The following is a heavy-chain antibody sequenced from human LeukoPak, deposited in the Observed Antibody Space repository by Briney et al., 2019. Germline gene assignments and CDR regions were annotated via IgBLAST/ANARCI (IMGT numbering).Heavy chain of an antibody. Sequence: SETLSLTCTVSGGSISSYYWSWIRQPPGKGLEWVGYIYYSGSTNYNPSLKSRVTISVDTSKNQFSLKLSSVTAADTAVYYCARAVWPRGLFDYWGQGTLVTVSS. CDR3: ARAVWPRGLFDY. V-gene: IGHV4-59*01. J-gene: IGHJ4*02. CDR1: GGSISSYY. CDR2: IYYSGST. D-gene: IGHD2-8*01.